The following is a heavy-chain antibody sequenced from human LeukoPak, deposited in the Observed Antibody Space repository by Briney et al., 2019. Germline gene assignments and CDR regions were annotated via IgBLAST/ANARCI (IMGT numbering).Heavy chain of an antibody. CDR1: GVSISRGGYY. CDR3: ARGVVGGYFDWLTPFDY. Sequence: PSETLSLTCTVSGVSISRGGYYWRWLRQHPGKGLEWIGYIYDSGSTYYNPSLKSRVTISVDTSKNQFSLKLSSVTAADTAVYYCARGVVGGYFDWLTPFDYWGQGTLVTVSS. CDR2: IYDSGST. J-gene: IGHJ4*02. D-gene: IGHD3-9*01. V-gene: IGHV4-31*03.